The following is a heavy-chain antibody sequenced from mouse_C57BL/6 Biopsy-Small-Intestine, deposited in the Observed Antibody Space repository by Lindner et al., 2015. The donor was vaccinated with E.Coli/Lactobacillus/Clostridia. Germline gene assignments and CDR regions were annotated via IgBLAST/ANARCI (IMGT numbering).Heavy chain of an antibody. CDR1: GYAFTNYL. Sequence: VQLQESGAELVRPGTSVKVSCKASGYAFTNYLIEWVKQRPGQGLEWIGVINPGSGGTNYNEKFKGKATLTADKSSSTAYMQLSSLTSEDSAVYFCARNRTYAMDYWGQGTPVTVSS. J-gene: IGHJ4*01. CDR2: INPGSGGT. V-gene: IGHV1-54*01. CDR3: ARNRTYAMDY.